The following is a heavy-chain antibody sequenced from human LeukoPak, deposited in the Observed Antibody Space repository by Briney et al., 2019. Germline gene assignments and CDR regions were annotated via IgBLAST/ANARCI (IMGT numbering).Heavy chain of an antibody. CDR1: GFRFANSW. CDR2: IYPDDPDI. CDR3: AKKRSSGYYDSGGYAIDAFDV. Sequence: GESLQISCKGSGFRFANSWIGWVRQVSGKGLEWMGTIYPDDPDIRYSPSFQGQVTISGDKSSSTVYLQWNSLKASDTAMYFCAKKRSSGYYDSGGYAIDAFDVWGQGTMVTVSS. D-gene: IGHD3-22*01. J-gene: IGHJ3*01. V-gene: IGHV5-51*01.